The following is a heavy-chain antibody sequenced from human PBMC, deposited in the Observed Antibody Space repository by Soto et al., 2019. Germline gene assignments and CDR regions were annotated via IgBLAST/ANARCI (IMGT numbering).Heavy chain of an antibody. D-gene: IGHD3-16*01. J-gene: IGHJ4*02. CDR1: GFTFSAYS. Sequence: GGSLRLSCAASGFTFSAYSMTWVRQAPGAGLVWVSSMSAAGATYYAASVKGRFAITSDNSKNKLYLQMNSLRAEDTALYYCSREDGGGPFDYWGQGALVTVSS. V-gene: IGHV3-23*01. CDR3: SREDGGGPFDY. CDR2: MSAAGAT.